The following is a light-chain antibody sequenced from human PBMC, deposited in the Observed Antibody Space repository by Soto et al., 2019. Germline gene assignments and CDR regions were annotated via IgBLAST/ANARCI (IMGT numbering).Light chain of an antibody. J-gene: IGKJ1*01. CDR2: GAS. CDR1: QSVSRNY. Sequence: ALTQSPGSRPSSTGERATLSCRASQSVSRNYLAWYQQKPGQAPRLIIYGASSRETGILDKFSGSGSGTEFTLTIDRLQPEDVTVDFCQQYGDLTWTFGQGTQVDI. V-gene: IGKV3-20*01. CDR3: QQYGDLTWT.